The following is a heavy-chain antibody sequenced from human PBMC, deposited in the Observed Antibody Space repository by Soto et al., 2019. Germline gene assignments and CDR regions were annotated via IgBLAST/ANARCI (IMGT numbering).Heavy chain of an antibody. CDR3: ARYPGTIMPTIVGSYYFDY. CDR1: GFTFSNYS. CDR2: ISANGTFR. D-gene: IGHD5-12*01. Sequence: GSLRLSCAVSGFTFSNYSVNWVRQAPGKGLEWVSSISANGTFRYYADSVRGRFTVSRDNAKSSLYLQMNNLRAEDTAVYFCARYPGTIMPTIVGSYYFDYWGLGTLVTVSS. J-gene: IGHJ4*02. V-gene: IGHV3-21*01.